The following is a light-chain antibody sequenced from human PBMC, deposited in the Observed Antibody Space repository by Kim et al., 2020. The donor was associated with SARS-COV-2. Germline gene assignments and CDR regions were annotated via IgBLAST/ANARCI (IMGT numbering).Light chain of an antibody. V-gene: IGKV3-15*01. CDR3: QQYNNWPQT. CDR1: QSVSSN. Sequence: VPPGERATLSCRASQSVSSNLAWYQQKPGQAPRLRIYGASTRATGIPAGFSGSGSETEFTLTINNLQSEDFAVYYCQQYNNWPQTCGQGTKVDIK. J-gene: IGKJ1*01. CDR2: GAS.